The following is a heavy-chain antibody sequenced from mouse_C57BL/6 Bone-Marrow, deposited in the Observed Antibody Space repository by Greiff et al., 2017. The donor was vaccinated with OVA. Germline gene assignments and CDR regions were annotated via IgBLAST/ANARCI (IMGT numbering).Heavy chain of an antibody. Sequence: DVKLVESVAELVRPGASVKLSCTASGFNIKNTYMHWVKQRPEQGLEWIGRIDPANGNTKYAPKFQGKATITADTSSNTAYLQLSSLTSEDTAIYYGAKRNSSGSSYYFDYWGQGTTLTVSS. V-gene: IGHV14-3*01. CDR2: IDPANGNT. D-gene: IGHD3-2*02. J-gene: IGHJ2*01. CDR3: AKRNSSGSSYYFDY. CDR1: GFNIKNTY.